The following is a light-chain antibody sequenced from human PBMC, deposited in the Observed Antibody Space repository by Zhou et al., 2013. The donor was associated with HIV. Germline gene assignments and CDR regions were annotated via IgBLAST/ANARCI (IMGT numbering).Light chain of an antibody. V-gene: IGKV3-15*01. CDR3: QQYDNWPPLT. J-gene: IGKJ4*01. CDR2: DAS. Sequence: EIVLTQSPATLSLSPGERATLSCRASQSVGSQLAWYQHKRGQAPSLLIYDASTRATGIPPRFSGSGSGTEFILTISSLQPEDFAVYHCQQYDNWPPLTFGGGTRVEIK. CDR1: QSVGSQ.